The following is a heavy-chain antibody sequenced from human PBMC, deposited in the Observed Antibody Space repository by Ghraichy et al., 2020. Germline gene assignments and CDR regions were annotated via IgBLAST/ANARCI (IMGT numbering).Heavy chain of an antibody. CDR1: GYTFTSYD. Sequence: ASVKVSCKASGYTFTSYDINWVRQATGQGLEWMGWMNPNSGNTGYAQKFQGRVTMTRNTSISTAYMELSSLRSEDTAVYYCARTYNWNHVWNYWGQGTLVTVSS. CDR2: MNPNSGNT. D-gene: IGHD1-14*01. J-gene: IGHJ4*02. V-gene: IGHV1-8*01. CDR3: ARTYNWNHVWNY.